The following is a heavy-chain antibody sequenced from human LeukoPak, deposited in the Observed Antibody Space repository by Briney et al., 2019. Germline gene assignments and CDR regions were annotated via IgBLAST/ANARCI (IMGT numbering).Heavy chain of an antibody. Sequence: SETLSLTCTVSGGSISSSSYYWGWIRQPPGKGLEWIGSIYYSGSTYYNPSLKSRVTISVDTSKNQFSLKLSSVTAADTAAYYCARQELRYFDWSPRSSFDYWGQGTLVTVSS. CDR3: ARQELRYFDWSPRSSFDY. CDR2: IYYSGST. V-gene: IGHV4-39*01. J-gene: IGHJ4*02. D-gene: IGHD3-9*01. CDR1: GGSISSSSYY.